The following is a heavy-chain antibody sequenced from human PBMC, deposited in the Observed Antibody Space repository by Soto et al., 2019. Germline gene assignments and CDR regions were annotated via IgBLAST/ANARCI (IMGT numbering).Heavy chain of an antibody. CDR3: AKNGQPPYYYYGLDV. D-gene: IGHD2-8*01. V-gene: IGHV1-18*01. CDR2: ISGYNGDT. Sequence: SVKGSCKASGYTFTSYDISWVRQAPGQGLEWMGWISGYNGDTNYAQKFQGRVSMTIDTSTTTAYMELRSLTSDDTAVYYCAKNGQPPYYYYGLDVWGQGTKVTVSS. CDR1: GYTFTSYD. J-gene: IGHJ6*02.